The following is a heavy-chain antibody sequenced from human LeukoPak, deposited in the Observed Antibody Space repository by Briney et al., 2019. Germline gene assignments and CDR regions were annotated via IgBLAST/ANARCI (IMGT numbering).Heavy chain of an antibody. CDR3: ARVLSGSNFDY. D-gene: IGHD3-22*01. CDR1: GGSISSSSYY. Sequence: SETLSLTCTVSGGSISSSSYYWGWIRQPPGKGLEWIGEIFHSGSTNYNPSLKSRVTISVDKSKNQFSLRLSSVTAADTAVYYCARVLSGSNFDYWGQGTLVTVSS. CDR2: IFHSGST. V-gene: IGHV4-39*07. J-gene: IGHJ4*02.